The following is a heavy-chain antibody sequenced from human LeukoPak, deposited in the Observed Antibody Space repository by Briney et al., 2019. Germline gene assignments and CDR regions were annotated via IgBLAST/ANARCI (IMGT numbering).Heavy chain of an antibody. Sequence: GGSLRLSCAASGFTFSSYDMHWVRQATGKGLEWVSAIGTAGDTYYPGSVKGRFTISRENAKNSLYLQMNSLRAGDTAVYYCARELGATHGGYASPYYYYGMDVWGQGTTVTVSS. D-gene: IGHD2-2*01. CDR3: ARELGATHGGYASPYYYYGMDV. J-gene: IGHJ6*02. V-gene: IGHV3-13*01. CDR2: IGTAGDT. CDR1: GFTFSSYD.